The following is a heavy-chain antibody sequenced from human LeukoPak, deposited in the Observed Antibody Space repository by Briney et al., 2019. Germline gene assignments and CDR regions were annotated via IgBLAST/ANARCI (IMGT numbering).Heavy chain of an antibody. CDR3: ARAPEFVRITMVRGVQNPYYFDY. CDR2: ISSSRSYI. CDR1: GFTFSSYS. Sequence: GGSLRLSCAASGFTFSSYSMNWVRQAPGKGLEWVSFISSSRSYIYYADSVKGRFTISRDNAKNSLYLQMNSLRAEDTAVYYCARAPEFVRITMVRGVQNPYYFDYWGQGTLVTVSS. J-gene: IGHJ4*02. D-gene: IGHD3-10*01. V-gene: IGHV3-21*01.